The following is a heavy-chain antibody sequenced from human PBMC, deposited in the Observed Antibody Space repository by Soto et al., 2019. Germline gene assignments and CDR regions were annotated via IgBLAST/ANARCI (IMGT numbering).Heavy chain of an antibody. CDR1: GGSISSYY. CDR2: IYYSGST. D-gene: IGHD3-3*01. CDR3: ARTYYDFWSGPPATYYYGMDV. Sequence: SKNLSLTCTVSGGSISSYYWSWIRQPPGKGLEWIGYIYYSGSTNYNPSLKSRVTISVDTSKNQFSLKLSPVTAAETAVYYCARTYYDFWSGPPATYYYGMDVWGQGTTV. V-gene: IGHV4-59*01. J-gene: IGHJ6*02.